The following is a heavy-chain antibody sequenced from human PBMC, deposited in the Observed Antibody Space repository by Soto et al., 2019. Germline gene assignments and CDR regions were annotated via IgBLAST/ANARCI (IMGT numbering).Heavy chain of an antibody. CDR1: GFTFSSYA. CDR2: ISGSGGST. Sequence: LRLSCAASGFTFSSYAMSWVRQAPGKGLEWVSAISGSGGSTYYADSVKGRFTISRDNSKNTLYLQMNSLRAEDTAVYYCAKERSRGSYPQYYFDYWGQGTLVTVSS. V-gene: IGHV3-23*01. D-gene: IGHD1-26*01. J-gene: IGHJ4*02. CDR3: AKERSRGSYPQYYFDY.